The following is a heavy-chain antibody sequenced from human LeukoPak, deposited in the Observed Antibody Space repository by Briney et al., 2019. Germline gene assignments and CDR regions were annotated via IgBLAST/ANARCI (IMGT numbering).Heavy chain of an antibody. CDR1: GGSISSGDYY. CDR3: ASLLNGDGRGYDY. Sequence: SETLSLTCTVSGGSISSGDYYWSWIRQPPGKGLEWIGYIYYSGSTYYNPSLKSRVTISVDTSKNQFSLKLSSVTAADTAVYYCASLLNGDGRGYDYWGQGTLVTVSS. CDR2: IYYSGST. D-gene: IGHD1-1*01. J-gene: IGHJ4*02. V-gene: IGHV4-30-4*01.